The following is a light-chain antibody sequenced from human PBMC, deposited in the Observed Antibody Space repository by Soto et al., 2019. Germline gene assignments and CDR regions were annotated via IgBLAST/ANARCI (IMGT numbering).Light chain of an antibody. CDR3: MQGRYWAT. CDR1: QSLEYSDGRTF. Sequence: DVVMTQSPLSLSVTLGQPASISCSSTQSLEYSDGRTFLNWFQQRPGQSPRRLLYKVSNRDSGVPDRFSGSWSGPNFILKISRVEAEDVGVYFCMQGRYWATFGQGTKLEIK. V-gene: IGKV2-30*01. CDR2: KVS. J-gene: IGKJ2*01.